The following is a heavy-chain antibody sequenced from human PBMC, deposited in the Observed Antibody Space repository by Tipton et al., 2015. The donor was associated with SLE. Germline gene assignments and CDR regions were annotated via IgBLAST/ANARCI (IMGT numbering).Heavy chain of an antibody. CDR3: ARGRDNSGWYPYYFDS. CDR1: GGSTSGYQ. Sequence: TLSFTCTVSGGSTSGYQWSWIRQSPQKGLEWIGYVYDIGTTNYNPSVMSRVIVSMDTSRNQVSLKLRSVTAADTAVYYCARGRDNSGWYPYYFDSWGQGTLVTVSS. J-gene: IGHJ4*02. CDR2: VYDIGTT. V-gene: IGHV4-59*08. D-gene: IGHD6-19*01.